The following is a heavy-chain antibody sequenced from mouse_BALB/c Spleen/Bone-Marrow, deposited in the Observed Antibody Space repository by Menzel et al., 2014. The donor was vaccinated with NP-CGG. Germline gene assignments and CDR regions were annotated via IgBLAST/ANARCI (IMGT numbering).Heavy chain of an antibody. Sequence: VQLQQSGAELVRPGSSVKISCKVSGYAFSSYWMNWVKQRPGQGLEWIGQIYPGDGDTNYNGKFKGKATLTADKSSSTAYMQLSSLTSEDSAVYFCARTGNLAWFAYWGQGTLVTVSA. CDR1: GYAFSSYW. CDR3: ARTGNLAWFAY. CDR2: IYPGDGDT. V-gene: IGHV1-80*01. J-gene: IGHJ3*01. D-gene: IGHD2-1*01.